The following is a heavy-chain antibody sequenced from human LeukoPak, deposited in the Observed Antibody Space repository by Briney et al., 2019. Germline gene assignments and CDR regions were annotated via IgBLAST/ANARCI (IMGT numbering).Heavy chain of an antibody. Sequence: ASVKVSCKASGGSFSSYAISWVRQPPGQGLERMGMIIHIFGIANYAQKFQGRVTITADKPTSTAYMELSSMRSEDTAVYYCARDGGSYNWNYGNYFDYWGEGTLVTVSS. D-gene: IGHD1-7*01. V-gene: IGHV1-69*04. CDR3: ARDGGSYNWNYGNYFDY. CDR2: IIHIFGIA. J-gene: IGHJ4*02. CDR1: GGSFSSYA.